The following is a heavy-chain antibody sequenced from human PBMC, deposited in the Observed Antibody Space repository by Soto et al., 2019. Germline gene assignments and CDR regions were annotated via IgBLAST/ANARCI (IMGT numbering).Heavy chain of an antibody. CDR1: GFTFDDYA. CDR2: INWSSGNI. J-gene: IGHJ1*01. Sequence: GGSLRLSCAASGFTFDDYAMHWVRQAPGKGLEWVSGINWSSGNIGYADSVKGRFIISRDNAKNSLYLQMNSLRAEDTALYYCTKDILEKDYGDYGFQYWGQGTLVTVSS. V-gene: IGHV3-9*01. D-gene: IGHD4-17*01. CDR3: TKDILEKDYGDYGFQY.